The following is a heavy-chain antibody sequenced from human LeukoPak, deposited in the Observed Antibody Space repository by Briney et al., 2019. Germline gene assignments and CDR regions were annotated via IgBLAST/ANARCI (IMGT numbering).Heavy chain of an antibody. CDR2: IKEDGSEK. CDR3: ATTLTVTTGFY. Sequence: GGSLRLSCAASGFTFSSYWMSWVHQAPGKGLEWVANIKEDGSEKYYVDSVKGRFTISRDNAENSLYLQMHSLRAEDTAVYYCATTLTVTTGFYWGQGTLVTVSS. D-gene: IGHD4-17*01. J-gene: IGHJ4*02. CDR1: GFTFSSYW. V-gene: IGHV3-7*01.